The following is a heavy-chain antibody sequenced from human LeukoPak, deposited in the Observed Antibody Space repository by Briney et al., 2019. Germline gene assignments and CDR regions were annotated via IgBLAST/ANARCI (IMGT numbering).Heavy chain of an antibody. CDR1: GDSITNYY. CDR3: ARAGLRYFDWLYFDF. D-gene: IGHD3-9*01. V-gene: IGHV4-4*07. J-gene: IGHJ4*02. CDR2: IYTTGST. Sequence: SETLSLTCTVSGDSITNYYWNWIRQPAGKGLEWIGRIYTTGSTNYNPSLTSRVTMSVDTSKNQFSLKVSSVTAADTAVYYCARAGLRYFDWLYFDFWGQGTLVTVSS.